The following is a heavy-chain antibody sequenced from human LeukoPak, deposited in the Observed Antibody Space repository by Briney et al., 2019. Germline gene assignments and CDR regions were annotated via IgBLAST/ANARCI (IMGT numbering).Heavy chain of an antibody. D-gene: IGHD2-2*01. CDR3: ARVGDIVVVPAAMSGFNY. Sequence: SETLSLTCAVYGGSFSGYYWSWIRQPPGKGLERIGEINHSGSTNYNPSLKSRVTISVDTSKNQFSLKLSSVTAADTAVYYCARVGDIVVVPAAMSGFNYWGQGTLVTVSS. V-gene: IGHV4-34*01. J-gene: IGHJ4*02. CDR1: GGSFSGYY. CDR2: INHSGST.